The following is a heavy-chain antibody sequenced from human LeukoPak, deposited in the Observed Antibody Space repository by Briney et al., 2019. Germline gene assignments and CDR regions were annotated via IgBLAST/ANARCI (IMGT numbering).Heavy chain of an antibody. V-gene: IGHV4-34*01. CDR1: GGSFGGYY. CDR2: INHSGST. Sequence: SESLSLTCAVDGGSFGGYYWSWIRQPPGKGLEWIGEINHSGSTNYNPSLKSRVTISVDTSKNQSSLKLSSVPAADTAVYYCARAPRSSPVRRYCSSTSCSNYFDYWGQGTLVTVSS. CDR3: ARAPRSSPVRRYCSSTSCSNYFDY. J-gene: IGHJ4*02. D-gene: IGHD2-2*01.